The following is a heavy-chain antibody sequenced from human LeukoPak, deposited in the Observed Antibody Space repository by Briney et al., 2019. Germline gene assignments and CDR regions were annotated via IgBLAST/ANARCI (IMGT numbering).Heavy chain of an antibody. Sequence: PSETLSLTCTVSGGSISSYYWSWIRQPAGMGLEWIGRIYTSGSTNYNPSLKSRVTMSVDTSKNQFSLKLSSVTAADTAVYYCARSRYYYGSGSYPFDYWGQGTLVTVSS. V-gene: IGHV4-4*07. J-gene: IGHJ4*02. CDR3: ARSRYYYGSGSYPFDY. CDR1: GGSISSYY. D-gene: IGHD3-10*01. CDR2: IYTSGST.